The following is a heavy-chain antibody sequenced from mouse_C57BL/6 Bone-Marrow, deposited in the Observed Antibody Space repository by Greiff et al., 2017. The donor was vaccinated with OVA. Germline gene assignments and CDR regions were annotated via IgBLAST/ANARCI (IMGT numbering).Heavy chain of an antibody. V-gene: IGHV5-9-1*02. CDR2: ISSGGDYT. Sequence: EVKLMESGEGLVKPGGSLKLSCAASGFTFSSYAMSWVRQTPEKRLEWVAYISSGGDYTYYADTVKGRFTISRDNARNTLYLQMSSLKSEDTAMYYCTRDSNCCSSGFDYWGQGTTLTVSS. J-gene: IGHJ2*01. CDR3: TRDSNCCSSGFDY. CDR1: GFTFSSYA. D-gene: IGHD6-1*01.